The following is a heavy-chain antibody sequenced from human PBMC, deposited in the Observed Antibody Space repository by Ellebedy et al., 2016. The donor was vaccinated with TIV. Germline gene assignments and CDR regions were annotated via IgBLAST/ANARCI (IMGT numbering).Heavy chain of an antibody. CDR1: GFTVATNH. CDR3: AREPVPTWAFDC. CDR2: VYRDGST. J-gene: IGHJ4*02. V-gene: IGHV3-66*01. D-gene: IGHD4-11*01. Sequence: PGGSLRLSCAVSGFTVATNHMSWVRQAPGKGLEWVSDVYRDGSTYYHDSVRGRFTISRDNSNNMLYLQMNSLTVEDTAVYYCAREPVPTWAFDCWGQGTLVTVSS.